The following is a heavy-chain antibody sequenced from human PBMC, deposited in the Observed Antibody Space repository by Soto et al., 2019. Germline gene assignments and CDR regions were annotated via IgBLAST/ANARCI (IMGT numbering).Heavy chain of an antibody. Sequence: SETLSLTCTVSGGSISSRGYYWGWIRQPPGKGLEWIGTIYYSGSTYYNPSLKSRVTISVDTSKNQFSLKLSSVTAADTAVYYCATSNWFDPWGQGQWSPSPQ. J-gene: IGHJ5*02. CDR1: GGSISSRGYY. CDR2: IYYSGST. CDR3: ATSNWFDP. V-gene: IGHV4-39*01.